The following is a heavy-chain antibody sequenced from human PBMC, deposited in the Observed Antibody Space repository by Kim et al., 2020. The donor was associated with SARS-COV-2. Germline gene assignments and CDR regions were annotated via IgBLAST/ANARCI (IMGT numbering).Heavy chain of an antibody. J-gene: IGHJ4*02. CDR3: AKDSPYDFWSGYPYYFDY. Sequence: KGRFTISRANSKNTLYLQMNSLRAEDTAVYYCAKDSPYDFWSGYPYYFDYWGQGTLVTVSS. V-gene: IGHV3-23*01. D-gene: IGHD3-3*01.